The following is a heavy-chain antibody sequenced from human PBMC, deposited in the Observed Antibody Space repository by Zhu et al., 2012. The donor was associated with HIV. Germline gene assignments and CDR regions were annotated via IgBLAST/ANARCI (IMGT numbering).Heavy chain of an antibody. D-gene: IGHD3-10*01. CDR2: IYYSGNT. CDR1: GGSVNSHY. J-gene: IGHJ2*01. Sequence: QVQLEESGPGLVKPSETLSLTCAVSGGSVNSHYWTWIRQPPGKGLEWIGYIYYSGNTNYSPSLKSRATISIDTSRNRFSLRLTSVTAADTALYYCARNPSSAYGSQTYQFFDLWGRGTPVTVSS. CDR3: ARNPSSAYGSQTYQFFDL. V-gene: IGHV4-59*02.